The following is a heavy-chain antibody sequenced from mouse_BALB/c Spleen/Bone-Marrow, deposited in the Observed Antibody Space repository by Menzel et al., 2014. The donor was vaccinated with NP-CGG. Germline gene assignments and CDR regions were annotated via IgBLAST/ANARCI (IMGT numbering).Heavy chain of an antibody. V-gene: IGHV1-7*01. CDR2: INPSTGYT. CDR1: GYTFTSYW. Sequence: QVQLQQSGAELAKPGASVKMSCKASGYTFTSYWMHWVKQRPGQGLEWIGYINPSTGYTEYNQKFKDKATLTADKSSSTAYMQLSSQTSEDSAVYYCARYGNYGDYFDYWGQGTTLTVSS. J-gene: IGHJ2*01. D-gene: IGHD2-1*01. CDR3: ARYGNYGDYFDY.